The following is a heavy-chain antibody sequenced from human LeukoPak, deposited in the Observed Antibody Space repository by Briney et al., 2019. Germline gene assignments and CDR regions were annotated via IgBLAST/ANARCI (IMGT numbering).Heavy chain of an antibody. CDR2: IYYSGST. D-gene: IGHD5-24*01. Sequence: SETLSLTCTVSGGSISSYYWSWIRQPPGKGLEWIGYIYYSGSTNYNPSLKSRVTISVDTSKNQFSLKLSSVTAADTAVYYCASMATMRFGYWGQGTLVTVSS. V-gene: IGHV4-59*01. CDR1: GGSISSYY. J-gene: IGHJ4*02. CDR3: ASMATMRFGY.